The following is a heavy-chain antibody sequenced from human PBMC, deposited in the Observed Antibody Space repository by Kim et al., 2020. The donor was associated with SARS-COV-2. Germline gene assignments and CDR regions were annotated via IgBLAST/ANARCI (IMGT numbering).Heavy chain of an antibody. D-gene: IGHD3-16*01. CDR1: GFTFSSYA. CDR2: ISYDGSNK. Sequence: GGSLRLSCAASGFTFSSYAMHWVRQAPGKGLEWVAVISYDGSNKYYADSVKGRFTISRDNSKNTLYLQMNILRAEDTAVYYCARVGAGGYWGQGTLVTVS. V-gene: IGHV3-30-3*01. J-gene: IGHJ4*02. CDR3: ARVGAGGY.